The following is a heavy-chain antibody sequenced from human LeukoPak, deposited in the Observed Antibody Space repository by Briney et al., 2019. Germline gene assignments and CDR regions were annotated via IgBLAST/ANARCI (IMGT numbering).Heavy chain of an antibody. V-gene: IGHV3-23*01. D-gene: IGHD2-15*01. CDR2: ISKSGDNT. CDR1: GFTFSSYA. Sequence: GGSLRLSCAGSGFTFSSYAMSWVRQAPGKGLEWVSAISKSGDNTYSADSVKGRFTISRDNSKNTLYLQMNSLRDEDTAVYFCTKQIGFCSSGACYFDYWGQGTLVTVSS. J-gene: IGHJ4*02. CDR3: TKQIGFCSSGACYFDY.